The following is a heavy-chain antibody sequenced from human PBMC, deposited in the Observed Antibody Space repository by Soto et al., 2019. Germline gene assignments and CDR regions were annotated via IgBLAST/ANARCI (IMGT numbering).Heavy chain of an antibody. D-gene: IGHD3-10*01. J-gene: IGHJ6*02. Sequence: GGSLRLSCAASGFTFSSYSMNWVRQAPGKGLEWVSSISSSSSYIYYADSVKGRFTISRDNAKNSLYLQMNSLRAEDTAVYYCARDYYYGSDQYYGMDVWGQGTKVTVSS. CDR2: ISSSSSYI. CDR1: GFTFSSYS. V-gene: IGHV3-21*01. CDR3: ARDYYYGSDQYYGMDV.